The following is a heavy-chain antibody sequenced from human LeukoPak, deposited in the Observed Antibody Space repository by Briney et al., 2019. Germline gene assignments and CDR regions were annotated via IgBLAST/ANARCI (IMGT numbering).Heavy chain of an antibody. CDR3: ARRLYDFWSGYYSNWFDP. CDR2: IYDSGST. CDR1: GGSISSSSYY. D-gene: IGHD3-3*01. J-gene: IGHJ5*02. Sequence: PSETLSLTCTVSGGSISSSSYYWGWLRQPPGKGLEWIGSIYDSGSTYYNPSLKSRVTISVDTSKDQFSLKLSSVTAADTAVYYCARRLYDFWSGYYSNWFDPWGQGTLVTVSS. V-gene: IGHV4-39*01.